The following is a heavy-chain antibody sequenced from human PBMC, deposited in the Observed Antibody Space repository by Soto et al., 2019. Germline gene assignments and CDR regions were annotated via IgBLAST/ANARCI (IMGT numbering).Heavy chain of an antibody. CDR2: IYYSGST. V-gene: IGHV4-39*01. J-gene: IGHJ5*02. CDR1: GGSISSSSYY. D-gene: IGHD3-9*01. Sequence: SETLSLTCTVSGGSISSSSYYWGWIRQPPGKGLEWIGSIYYSGSTYYNPSLKSRVTISVDTSKNQFSLKLSSVTAADTAVYYCARKARKSYFDWLPENKPNMWFDPWGQGTLVTVSS. CDR3: ARKARKSYFDWLPENKPNMWFDP.